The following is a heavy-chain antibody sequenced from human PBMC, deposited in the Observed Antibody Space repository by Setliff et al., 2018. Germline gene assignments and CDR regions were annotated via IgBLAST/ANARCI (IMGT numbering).Heavy chain of an antibody. CDR2: IYYSGST. CDR1: GDSISSYY. Sequence: SETLSLTCTVSGDSISSYYWSWIRQPPGKGLAWIGYIYYSGSTNYNPSLKSRVTMSVATFENHFSLKLNSLTAEDTAVYYCARAGMASLNRKGVFEYWGQGTLVTVSS. J-gene: IGHJ4*02. D-gene: IGHD3-10*01. CDR3: ARAGMASLNRKGVFEY. V-gene: IGHV4-59*01.